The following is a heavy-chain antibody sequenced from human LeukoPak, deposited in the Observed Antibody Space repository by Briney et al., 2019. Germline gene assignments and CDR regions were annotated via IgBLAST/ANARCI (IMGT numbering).Heavy chain of an antibody. CDR2: INTNTGNP. CDR3: ARVSTSGYMDV. Sequence: GASVKVSCKASGYSFTGYYIHWVRQAPGQGLEWMGWINTNTGNPTYAQGFTGRFVFSLDTAVSTAYLQISSLKAEDTAVYYCARVSTSGYMDVWGKGTTVTVSS. CDR1: GYSFTGYY. J-gene: IGHJ6*03. D-gene: IGHD3-16*01. V-gene: IGHV7-4-1*02.